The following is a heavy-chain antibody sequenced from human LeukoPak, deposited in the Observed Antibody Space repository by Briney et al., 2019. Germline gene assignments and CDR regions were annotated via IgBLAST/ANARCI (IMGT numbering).Heavy chain of an antibody. CDR3: ARYRVGATTRLIYFDY. CDR1: GYTFTSYD. Sequence: ASVTVSCKASGYTFTSYDINWVRQAPGQGLEWMGWINPNSGGTNYAQKFQGRVTMTRDTSISTAYMELSRLRSDDTAVYYCARYRVGATTRLIYFDYWGQGTLVTVSS. D-gene: IGHD1-26*01. J-gene: IGHJ4*02. CDR2: INPNSGGT. V-gene: IGHV1-2*02.